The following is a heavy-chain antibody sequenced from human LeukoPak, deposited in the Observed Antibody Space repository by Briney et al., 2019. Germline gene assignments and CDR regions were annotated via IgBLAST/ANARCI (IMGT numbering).Heavy chain of an antibody. J-gene: IGHJ4*02. CDR1: GGSFSGYY. Sequence: SETLSLTCAVYGGSFSGYYWSWIRQPPGKGLEWIGEINHSGSTNYNPSLKSRVTISVDTSKNQFSLKLSSVTAADTAVYYCARGRGMVNHFRRSSGTRYLDYWGQGTLVTVSS. D-gene: IGHD1-7*01. CDR2: INHSGST. CDR3: ARGRGMVNHFRRSSGTRYLDY. V-gene: IGHV4-34*01.